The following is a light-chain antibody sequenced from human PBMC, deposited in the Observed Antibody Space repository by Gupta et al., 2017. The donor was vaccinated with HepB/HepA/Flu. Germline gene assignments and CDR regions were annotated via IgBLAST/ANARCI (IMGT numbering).Light chain of an antibody. J-gene: IGKJ1*01. V-gene: IGKV3-15*01. Sequence: IVMTQSPPTLSVSPGEGVTLSCRASQSIRSNLAWYKQKPCQAPRLLIFGASTRDTGITARFGGSGSGKEFPLTISSRQSEDFAVYYSQQDNNWPPWTFGQGTKVDFK. CDR2: GAS. CDR1: QSIRSN. CDR3: QQDNNWPPWT.